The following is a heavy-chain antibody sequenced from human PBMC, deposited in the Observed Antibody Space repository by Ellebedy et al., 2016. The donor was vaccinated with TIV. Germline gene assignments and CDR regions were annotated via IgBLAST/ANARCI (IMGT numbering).Heavy chain of an antibody. V-gene: IGHV3-23*01. CDR3: AKGTSSGFNYDRVGFEY. Sequence: GESLKISCAASGFTFSSFAMHWVRQAPGKGLEWLSVINGDGTSTDNADSVKGRFTITRDNSKNTLYLQMSRLRTEDTAVYYCAKGTSSGFNYDRVGFEYWGQGILVTVSS. D-gene: IGHD3-22*01. J-gene: IGHJ4*02. CDR2: INGDGTST. CDR1: GFTFSSFA.